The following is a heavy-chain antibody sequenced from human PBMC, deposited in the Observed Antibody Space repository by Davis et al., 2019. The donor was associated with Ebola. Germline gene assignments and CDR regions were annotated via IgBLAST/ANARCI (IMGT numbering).Heavy chain of an antibody. CDR2: ISYDGSNK. CDR3: ARDGHLLEWSIYVDY. Sequence: SCKASGGTFSSYAMHWVRQAPGKGLEWVAVISYDGSNKYYADSVKGRFTISRDNSKNTLYLQMNSLRAEDTAVYYCARDGHLLEWSIYVDYWGQGTLVTVSS. V-gene: IGHV3-30-3*01. D-gene: IGHD3-3*01. J-gene: IGHJ4*02. CDR1: GGTFSSYA.